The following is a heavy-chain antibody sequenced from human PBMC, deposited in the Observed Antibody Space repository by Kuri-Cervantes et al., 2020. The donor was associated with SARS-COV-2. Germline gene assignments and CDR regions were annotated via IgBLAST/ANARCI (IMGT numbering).Heavy chain of an antibody. CDR2: VRGKANNYAT. CDR3: ARVGYSYGNYFDY. V-gene: IGHV3-73*01. J-gene: IGHJ4*02. Sequence: GESLKISCAASGFTFSSYWMSWVRQAPGKGLEWVGRVRGKANNYATAYAASVKGRFTISRDNSKNTLYLQMNSLRAEDTAVYYCARVGYSYGNYFDYWGQGTLVTVSS. CDR1: GFTFSSYW. D-gene: IGHD5-18*01.